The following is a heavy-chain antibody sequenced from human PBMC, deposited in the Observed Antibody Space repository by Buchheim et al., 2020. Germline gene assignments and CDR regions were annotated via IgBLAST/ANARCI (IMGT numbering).Heavy chain of an antibody. CDR2: ISYDGSNK. J-gene: IGHJ6*02. CDR3: ARTRATMVRGVIIMNYYYYYGMDV. V-gene: IGHV3-30-3*01. CDR1: GFTFSSYA. D-gene: IGHD3-10*01. Sequence: QVQLVESGGGVVQPGRSLRLSCAASGFTFSSYAMHWVRQAPGKGLEWVAVISYDGSNKYYADSVKGRFTISRDNSKHTLYLQMNSLRAEDTAVYYCARTRATMVRGVIIMNYYYYYGMDVWGQGTT.